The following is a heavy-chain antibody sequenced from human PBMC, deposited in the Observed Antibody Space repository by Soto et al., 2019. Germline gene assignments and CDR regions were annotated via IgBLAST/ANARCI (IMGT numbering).Heavy chain of an antibody. CDR1: GGSISSGGYS. CDR3: ARGTGGEFDY. V-gene: IGHV4-30-2*01. Sequence: QLQLQESGSGLVKPSQTLSLTCTVSGGSISSGGYSWSWIRQPPGKGLEWIAYIYYGGITYYNPSLKSRVTISIDGSKNQFSLKLNSVTAADTAVYYCARGTGGEFDYWGQGILLTVSS. CDR2: IYYGGIT. J-gene: IGHJ4*02. D-gene: IGHD2-15*01.